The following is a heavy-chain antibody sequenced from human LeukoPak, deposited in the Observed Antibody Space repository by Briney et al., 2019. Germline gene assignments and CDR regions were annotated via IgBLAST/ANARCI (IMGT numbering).Heavy chain of an antibody. CDR3: ARLLSGYSFDY. CDR2: ISGSGGST. D-gene: IGHD2-21*01. J-gene: IGHJ4*02. CDR1: KFTFSNYA. Sequence: GGSLRLSCTASKFTFSNYAMSWVRQAPGKGLEWVSVISGSGGSTYYADSVKGRFTISRGNTKNSLYLQMNSLRAEDTAVYHCARLLSGYSFDYWGQGTLVTVSS. V-gene: IGHV3-23*01.